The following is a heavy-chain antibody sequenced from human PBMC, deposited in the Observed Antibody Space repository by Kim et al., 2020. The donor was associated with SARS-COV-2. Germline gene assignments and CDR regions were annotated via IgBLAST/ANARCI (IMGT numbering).Heavy chain of an antibody. D-gene: IGHD1-7*01. Sequence: GGSLRLSCAASGFTFSSYSMNWVRQAPGKGLEWVSSISSSSSYIYYADSVKGRFTISRDNAKNSLYLQMNSLRAEDTAVYYCARDGTTIYYYGMDVWGQGTTVTVSS. V-gene: IGHV3-21*01. J-gene: IGHJ6*02. CDR1: GFTFSSYS. CDR3: ARDGTTIYYYGMDV. CDR2: ISSSSSYI.